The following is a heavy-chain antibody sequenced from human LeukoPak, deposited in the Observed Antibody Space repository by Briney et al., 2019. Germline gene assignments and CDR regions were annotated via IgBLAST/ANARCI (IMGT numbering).Heavy chain of an antibody. CDR1: GYTFTSYY. V-gene: IGHV1-46*01. CDR3: ARAGLGYSSSWDYYYYMDV. D-gene: IGHD6-13*01. J-gene: IGHJ6*03. Sequence: ASVKVSCKASGYTFTSYYMHWVRQAPGQGLEWMGIIDPSGGSTSYAQKFQGRVTMTRDTSISTAYMELNRLRSDDTAVYYCARAGLGYSSSWDYYYYMDVWGKGTTVTVSS. CDR2: IDPSGGST.